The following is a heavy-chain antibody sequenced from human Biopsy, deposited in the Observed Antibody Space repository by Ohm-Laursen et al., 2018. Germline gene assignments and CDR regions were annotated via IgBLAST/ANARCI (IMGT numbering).Heavy chain of an antibody. J-gene: IGHJ6*02. CDR2: IYYSGST. CDR1: GGSISSDY. V-gene: IGHV4-59*07. CDR3: VRGRSMDV. Sequence: SDTLSLTCTVSGGSISSDYWSWIRQTPGKGLEWIGYIYYSGSTNYNPSLKSRVTISVDTSKNQFSLRLNSVTAADTAVYYCVRGRSMDVWGQGTTVTVSS.